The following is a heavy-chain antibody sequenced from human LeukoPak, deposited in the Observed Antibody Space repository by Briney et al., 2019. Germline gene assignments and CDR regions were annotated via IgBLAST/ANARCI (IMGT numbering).Heavy chain of an antibody. CDR2: ISTYNGNT. V-gene: IGHV1-18*01. CDR1: GYTFTSYG. Sequence: ASVKVSCKASGYTFTSYGISWVRQAPGQGLEWMGWISTYNGNTNYAQKLQGRVTMTTDTSTSTAYMELRSLRSDDTAVYNCARANDYGDPLPRYMDVWGKGTTVTVSS. J-gene: IGHJ6*03. D-gene: IGHD4-17*01. CDR3: ARANDYGDPLPRYMDV.